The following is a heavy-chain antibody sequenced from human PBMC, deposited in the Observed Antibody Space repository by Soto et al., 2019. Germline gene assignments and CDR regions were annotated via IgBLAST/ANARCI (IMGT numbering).Heavy chain of an antibody. D-gene: IGHD5-18*01. Sequence: SETLSLTCTVSGGSISSGGYYWSWIRQHPGKGLEWIGYIYYSGSTYYNPSLKSRVTISVDTSKNQFSLKLSSVTAADTAVYYCARVDTAMGIAFDYWGQGTLVTVSS. CDR2: IYYSGST. V-gene: IGHV4-31*03. CDR3: ARVDTAMGIAFDY. J-gene: IGHJ4*02. CDR1: GGSISSGGYY.